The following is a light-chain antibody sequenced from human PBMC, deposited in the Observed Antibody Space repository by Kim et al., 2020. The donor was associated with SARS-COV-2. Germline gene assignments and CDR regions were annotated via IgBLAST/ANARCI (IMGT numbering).Light chain of an antibody. V-gene: IGKV1-5*01. CDR2: DAS. CDR3: QQYDSYPLT. J-gene: IGKJ4*01. Sequence: GDRVTITCRASQGISRWLDWYQQKPGKAPKFLFYDASSLESGVPSRFSGSGSGTEFTLTISSLQPDDFATYYCQQYDSYPLTFGGGTKVDIK. CDR1: QGISRW.